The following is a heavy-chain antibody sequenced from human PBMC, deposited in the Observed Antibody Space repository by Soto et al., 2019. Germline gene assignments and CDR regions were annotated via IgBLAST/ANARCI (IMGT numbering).Heavy chain of an antibody. CDR1: GCSISSSSYY. CDR3: ASLPVWGSYRFDY. J-gene: IGHJ4*02. V-gene: IGHV4-39*01. Sequence: PLETLSLTCTVSGCSISSSSYYWGWIRQPPGEGLEWIGSIYYSGSTYYNPSLKSRVTISVDTSKNQFSLKLSSVTAADTAVYYCASLPVWGSYRFDYWGQGTLVTVSS. D-gene: IGHD3-16*02. CDR2: IYYSGST.